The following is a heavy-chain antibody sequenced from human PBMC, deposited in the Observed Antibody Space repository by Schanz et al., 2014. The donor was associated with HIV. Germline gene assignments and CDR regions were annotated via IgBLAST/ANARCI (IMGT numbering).Heavy chain of an antibody. Sequence: QVQLVESGGGVVQPGGSLRISCAASGFTFDDYTMHWVRQAPGKGLEWVAVLSYDGINKYFADSVKGRFTISRGNSKNTLYLQVKSLRAEDTAVYYCAKDANYYDTKYRGKGNYYHYYGMDVWGQGTTVTVSS. CDR3: AKDANYYDTKYRGKGNYYHYYGMDV. CDR2: LSYDGINK. V-gene: IGHV3-30*18. CDR1: GFTFDDYT. J-gene: IGHJ6*02. D-gene: IGHD3-22*01.